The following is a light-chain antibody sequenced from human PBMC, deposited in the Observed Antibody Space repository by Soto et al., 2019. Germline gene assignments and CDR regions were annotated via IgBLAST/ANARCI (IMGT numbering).Light chain of an antibody. CDR1: RSFASSY. V-gene: IGKV3-11*01. CDR2: DAS. J-gene: IGKJ1*01. CDR3: QQRSNWPRT. Sequence: EIVLTQSPGTLSLSPGERATLSCRASRSFASSYLAWYQQKPGQAPRLLIYDASNRATGIPARFSGSGSGTDFTLTISSLEPEDFAVYYCQQRSNWPRTFGQGTKVDIK.